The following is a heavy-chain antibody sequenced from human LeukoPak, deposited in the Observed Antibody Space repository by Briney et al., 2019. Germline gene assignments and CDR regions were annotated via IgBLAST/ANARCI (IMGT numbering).Heavy chain of an antibody. J-gene: IGHJ4*02. D-gene: IGHD3-3*01. CDR2: IYPGDSDT. CDR1: GYTFSSYW. Sequence: GESLKISCKGSGYTFSSYWIGWVRQMPGKGLEWMGIIYPGDSDTRYSPSLQGQVTISVDTSIGTAYLQWSSLRASDTAIYYCARQNDFRLDYWGQGTLVAVSS. V-gene: IGHV5-51*01. CDR3: ARQNDFRLDY.